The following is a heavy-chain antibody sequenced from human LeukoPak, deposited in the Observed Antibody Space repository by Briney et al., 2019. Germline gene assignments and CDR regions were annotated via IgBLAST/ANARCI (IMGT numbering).Heavy chain of an antibody. CDR2: ISSSSSTI. CDR3: ARDSVSSSWYVNWFDP. J-gene: IGHJ5*02. D-gene: IGHD6-13*01. V-gene: IGHV3-48*01. CDR1: GFTFSSYS. Sequence: GGSLRLSCAASGFTFSSYSMNWVRQAPGKGLEWISYISSSSSTIYYADSVKGRFTISRDNAKNSLYLQMNSLRAEDTAVYYCARDSVSSSWYVNWFDPWGQGTLVTVSS.